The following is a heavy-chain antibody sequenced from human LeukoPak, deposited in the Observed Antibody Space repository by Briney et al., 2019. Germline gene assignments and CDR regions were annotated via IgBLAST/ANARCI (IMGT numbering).Heavy chain of an antibody. CDR1: GFTFSSYA. CDR2: ISGSGGST. J-gene: IGHJ6*02. V-gene: IGHV3-23*01. CDR3: AKTGITIFGVVIIPVPYYYYGMDV. D-gene: IGHD3-3*01. Sequence: GGSLRLSCAASGFTFSSYAMSWVRQAPGKGLEWVSAISGSGGSTYYADSVKGRFTISRDNSKNTLYLQMDSLRAEDTAVYYCAKTGITIFGVVIIPVPYYYYGMDVWGQGTTVTVSS.